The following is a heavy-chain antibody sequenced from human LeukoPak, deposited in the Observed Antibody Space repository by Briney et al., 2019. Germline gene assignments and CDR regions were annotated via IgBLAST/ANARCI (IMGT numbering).Heavy chain of an antibody. CDR1: GYTFTVYY. Sequence: ASVKVSFKASGYTFTVYYMHWVRQAPGQGLEWMGWINPNSGGTIYAQKFQGRVTMTRDTSISTAYMELSRLRSDDTAVYYCARGAHYHDSSEGFDYWGQGTLVTVSS. CDR3: ARGAHYHDSSEGFDY. J-gene: IGHJ4*02. V-gene: IGHV1-2*02. CDR2: INPNSGGT. D-gene: IGHD3-22*01.